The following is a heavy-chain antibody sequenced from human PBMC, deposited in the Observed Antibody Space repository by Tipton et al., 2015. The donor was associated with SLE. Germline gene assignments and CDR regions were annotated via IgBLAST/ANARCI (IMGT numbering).Heavy chain of an antibody. CDR1: GFTFRHHA. J-gene: IGHJ3*01. V-gene: IGHV3-23*01. CDR2: ISETGDNT. Sequence: SLRLSCVASGFTFRHHAMNWVRQAPGKGLEWVSSISETGDNTHYADSVKGRFTISRDNSKSTLYLQMSSLRAEDTAVYYCAKQFVDVWGQGTMVIVSS. CDR3: AKQFVDV. D-gene: IGHD5-24*01.